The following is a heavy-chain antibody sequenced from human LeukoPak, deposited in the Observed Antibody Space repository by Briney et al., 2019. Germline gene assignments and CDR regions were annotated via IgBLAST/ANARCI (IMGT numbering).Heavy chain of an antibody. J-gene: IGHJ4*02. CDR3: AKGPYYFDY. CDR2: IYYSGST. Sequence: SETLSLTCTVSGGSISSYYWSWIRQPPGKGLEWIGYIYYSGSTNYNPSLKSRVTISVDTSKNQFSLKLSSVTAADTAVYYCAKGPYYFDYWGQGTLVTVSS. V-gene: IGHV4-59*01. CDR1: GGSISSYY.